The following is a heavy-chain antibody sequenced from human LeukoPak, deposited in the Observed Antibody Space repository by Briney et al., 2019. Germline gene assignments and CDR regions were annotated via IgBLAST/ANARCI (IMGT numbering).Heavy chain of an antibody. CDR3: ARSRSRDCSSTSCYSYGLDY. Sequence: ASVKVSCKASGYTFTGYYMHWVRQAPGQGFEWMGWINPNSSGTNYAQKFQGRVTMTRDTSISTAYMELSRLRSDDTAVYYCARSRSRDCSSTSCYSYGLDYWGQGTLVTVSS. CDR2: INPNSSGT. V-gene: IGHV1-2*02. J-gene: IGHJ4*02. D-gene: IGHD2-2*01. CDR1: GYTFTGYY.